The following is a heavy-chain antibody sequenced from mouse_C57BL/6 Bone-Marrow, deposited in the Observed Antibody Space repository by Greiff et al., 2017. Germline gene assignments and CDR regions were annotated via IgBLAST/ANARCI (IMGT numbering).Heavy chain of an antibody. V-gene: IGHV5-16*01. J-gene: IGHJ1*03. Sequence: DVKLVESEGGLVQPGSSMKLSCTASGFTFSDYYMAWVRQVPEKGLEWVANINYDGSSTYYLDSLKSRFIISRDNAKNILYLQMSSLKSEDTATYYCARDAHSSYGSSWNWYFDVWGTGTTVTVSS. CDR1: GFTFSDYY. D-gene: IGHD1-1*01. CDR3: ARDAHSSYGSSWNWYFDV. CDR2: INYDGSST.